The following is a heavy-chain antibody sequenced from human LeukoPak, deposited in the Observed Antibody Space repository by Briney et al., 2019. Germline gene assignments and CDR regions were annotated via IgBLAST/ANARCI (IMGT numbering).Heavy chain of an antibody. Sequence: SQTLSLTCTVSGGSISSGSYYWSWIRQPAGKGLEWIGGIYTSGSTNYNPSLKSRVTISVDTSKNQFSLKLSSVTAADTAVYYCARDRGLYSNYPVMIDPWGQGTLVTVSS. CDR2: IYTSGST. CDR3: ARDRGLYSNYPVMIDP. CDR1: GGSISSGSYY. J-gene: IGHJ5*02. D-gene: IGHD4-11*01. V-gene: IGHV4-61*02.